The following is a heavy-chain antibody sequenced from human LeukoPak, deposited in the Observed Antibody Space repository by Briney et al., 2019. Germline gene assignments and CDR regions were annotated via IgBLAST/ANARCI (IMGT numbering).Heavy chain of an antibody. CDR2: TYYRSKWYN. Sequence: SQTLSLTCAVSGDSVSSISVAWNWFRQSPSRGLEWLGRTYYRSKWYNEYAVSAKGRININPDPSKNQFSLQLNSVTPEDTAVYYCALARSEYHYGMDVWGQGATVTVSS. CDR3: ALARSEYHYGMDV. CDR1: GDSVSSISVA. V-gene: IGHV6-1*01. J-gene: IGHJ6*02.